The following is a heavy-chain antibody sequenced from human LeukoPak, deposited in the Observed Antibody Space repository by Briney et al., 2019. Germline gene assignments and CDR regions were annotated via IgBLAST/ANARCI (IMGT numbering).Heavy chain of an antibody. Sequence: SETLSLTCTVSGGSITSGGYYWSWIRQPPGKGLEWIGYIYDGGSPNYNPSLKSRVTISVDTSKNQFSLKLSSVTAADTAVYYCARDSMTDSSTFDYWGQGTLVTVSS. CDR2: IYDGGSP. CDR1: GGSITSGGYY. D-gene: IGHD2/OR15-2a*01. CDR3: ARDSMTDSSTFDY. J-gene: IGHJ4*02. V-gene: IGHV4-61*08.